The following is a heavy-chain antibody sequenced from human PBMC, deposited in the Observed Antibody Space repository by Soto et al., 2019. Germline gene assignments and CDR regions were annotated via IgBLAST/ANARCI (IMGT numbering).Heavy chain of an antibody. CDR1: GITFSNYW. D-gene: IGHD5-18*01. Sequence: EVQLVESGGGSVQPGGSLRLSCVGSGITFSNYWMHWVRQVPGKGPVWVSRVSPDGSSSSYADFVKGRFIVSRDNAKNVAYLQGNSLRADDTGVYYCATGGYSYGWGYWGQGTLVTVSS. CDR2: VSPDGSSS. V-gene: IGHV3-74*01. J-gene: IGHJ4*02. CDR3: ATGGYSYGWGY.